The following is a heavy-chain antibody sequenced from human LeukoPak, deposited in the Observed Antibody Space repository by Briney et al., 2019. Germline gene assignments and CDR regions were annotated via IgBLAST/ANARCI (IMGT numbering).Heavy chain of an antibody. D-gene: IGHD3-10*01. CDR3: ARDRGTIGSSTGAFDI. CDR1: GFTFSSYG. CDR2: IWYDRSNK. Sequence: GGSLRLSCAASGFTFSSYGMHWVRQAPGKGLEWVAVIWYDRSNKYCVDSVKGRFTISRDNSKNTLYLQMNSLRAEDTAVYYCARDRGTIGSSTGAFDIWGQGTMVTVSS. J-gene: IGHJ3*02. V-gene: IGHV3-33*01.